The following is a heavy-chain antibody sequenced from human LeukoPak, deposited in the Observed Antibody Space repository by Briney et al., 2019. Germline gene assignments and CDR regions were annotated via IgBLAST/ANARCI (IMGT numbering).Heavy chain of an antibody. CDR2: IGTAGDT. J-gene: IGHJ4*02. Sequence: TGGSLRLSCAASGFTFSSYDMHWVRQATGKGLEWVSAIGTAGDTYYPGPVKGRFTISRENAKNSLYLQMNSLRAGDTAVYYCASFGGGLISGLITIFGVVIPPAHYWGQGTLVTVSS. V-gene: IGHV3-13*01. CDR1: GFTFSSYD. D-gene: IGHD3-3*01. CDR3: ASFGGGLISGLITIFGVVIPPAHY.